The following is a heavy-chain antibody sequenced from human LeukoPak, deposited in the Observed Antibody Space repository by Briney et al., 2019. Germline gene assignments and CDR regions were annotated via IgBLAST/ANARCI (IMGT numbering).Heavy chain of an antibody. CDR2: IGNTGSTT. Sequence: GGSLRLSCAASGFTFSSYSMNWVRQAPGKGLEWISYIGNTGSTTYYADSVRGRFTISRDNAKNTLYLQMNSLRAEDTAVYYCVNMRGGAVAGTRSDYWGQGTLVTVSS. CDR3: VNMRGGAVAGTRSDY. V-gene: IGHV3-48*04. J-gene: IGHJ4*02. CDR1: GFTFSSYS. D-gene: IGHD6-19*01.